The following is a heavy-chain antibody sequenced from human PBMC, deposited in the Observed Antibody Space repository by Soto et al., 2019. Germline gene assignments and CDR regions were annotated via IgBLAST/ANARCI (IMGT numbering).Heavy chain of an antibody. V-gene: IGHV1-18*01. CDR2: INPLKGDT. Sequence: ASVKFSCTASGYTFSTYGITWVRQAPGQGLEWMGWINPLKGDTNSAARFQDRLTMTTDTSTRTAYMELRSLTSDDTAVYYCARVKVPAAILGAFDLWGQGTVVTVSS. CDR1: GYTFSTYG. J-gene: IGHJ3*01. D-gene: IGHD2-2*02. CDR3: ARVKVPAAILGAFDL.